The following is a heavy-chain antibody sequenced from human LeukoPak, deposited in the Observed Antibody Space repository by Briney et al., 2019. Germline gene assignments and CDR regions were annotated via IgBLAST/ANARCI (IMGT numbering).Heavy chain of an antibody. CDR2: ISYDGSNK. V-gene: IGHV3-30-3*01. D-gene: IGHD3-3*01. CDR3: AREGVAQLDY. Sequence: PRRSLRLSSAASGFTFSSYAMHWVRQAPGKGLEWVAVISYDGSNKYYADSVKGRFTISRDNSTNTLFLQMNSLRAEDTAVYYCAREGVAQLDYWGQGTLVTVSS. CDR1: GFTFSSYA. J-gene: IGHJ4*02.